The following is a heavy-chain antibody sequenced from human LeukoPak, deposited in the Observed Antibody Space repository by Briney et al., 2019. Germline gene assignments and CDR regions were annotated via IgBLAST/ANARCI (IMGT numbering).Heavy chain of an antibody. J-gene: IGHJ4*02. Sequence: GRSLRLSCVASRVTSSDDAMNWGSDAPGEGLESGSAITARGDRTSYADSVKVRFTISRDNSRNTLYMQMNSLRADDTAVYYCAKGPGSDFWSGSYPFDYWGKGTLVTVSS. CDR1: RVTSSDDA. CDR3: AKGPGSDFWSGSYPFDY. V-gene: IGHV3-23*01. D-gene: IGHD3-3*01. CDR2: ITARGDRT.